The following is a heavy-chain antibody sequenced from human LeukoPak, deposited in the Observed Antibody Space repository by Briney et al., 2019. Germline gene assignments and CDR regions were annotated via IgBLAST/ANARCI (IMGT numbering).Heavy chain of an antibody. CDR2: IFSTGNT. D-gene: IGHD3-3*01. J-gene: IGHJ3*01. Sequence: SETLSLTCTVSGGSISSYYWTWIRPPAGKGLEWIGRIFSTGNTNSNSSLKSRVTISVEKSTNQFSLELSSVTAADTAVYFCAREYPMLYDDLSGHFVNAFDVWGQGTMVTVSS. CDR1: GGSISSYY. CDR3: AREYPMLYDDLSGHFVNAFDV. V-gene: IGHV4-4*07.